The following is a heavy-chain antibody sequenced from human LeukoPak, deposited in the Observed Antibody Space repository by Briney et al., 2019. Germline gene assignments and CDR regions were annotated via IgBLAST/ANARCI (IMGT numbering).Heavy chain of an antibody. CDR1: GFTFSDDW. CDR3: ARELRTFDS. J-gene: IGHJ4*02. Sequence: GGSLRLSCAASGFTFSDDWMNWVRQAPGKGLEWVANIKHNGDELNYVDSVEDRFTISRDNAKNSLYLHMTSLRAEDTAVYYCARELRTFDSWGQGTLVTVSS. D-gene: IGHD3-16*01. V-gene: IGHV3-7*01. CDR2: IKHNGDEL.